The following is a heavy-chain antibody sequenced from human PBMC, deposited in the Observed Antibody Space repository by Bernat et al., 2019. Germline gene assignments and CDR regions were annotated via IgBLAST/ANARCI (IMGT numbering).Heavy chain of an antibody. CDR1: GFTFSSYS. CDR3: ARDPTVTRFGY. CDR2: ISTSSSNI. J-gene: IGHJ4*02. Sequence: EVQLVESGGGLVKPGGSLRLSCAASGFTFSSYSMNWVRQAPGKGLEWVSSISTSSSNIYYADSVKGRFTLSRDNAKNSLYLQMNSLRAEDTAVYYCARDPTVTRFGYWGQVTLVTVSS. D-gene: IGHD4-17*01. V-gene: IGHV3-21*01.